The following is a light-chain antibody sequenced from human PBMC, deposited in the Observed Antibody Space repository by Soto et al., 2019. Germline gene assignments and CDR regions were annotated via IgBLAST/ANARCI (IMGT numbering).Light chain of an antibody. V-gene: IGKV3-20*01. CDR1: QSVSSNY. Sequence: EIVLAQSPGTLSLSPGERATLSCRASQSVSSNYSAWYQQKPGQAPRLLIYGASSRATGTPDRFSGSGSGTDFTLTISRLEPEDFAVYYCQQYGSSPLTFGGGTKVDIK. CDR3: QQYGSSPLT. CDR2: GAS. J-gene: IGKJ4*01.